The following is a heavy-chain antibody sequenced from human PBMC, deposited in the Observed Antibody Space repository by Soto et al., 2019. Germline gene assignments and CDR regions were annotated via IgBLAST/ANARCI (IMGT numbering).Heavy chain of an antibody. D-gene: IGHD3-22*01. CDR1: GGSFSGYY. CDR2: INHSGST. J-gene: IGHJ4*02. CDR3: ARARYYDSSGYYYFDY. Sequence: SETLSLTCAVYGGSFSGYYWSWIRQPPGKGLEWIGEINHSGSTNYNPSLKSRVTISVDTSKNQFSLKLSSVTAADTAVYYCARARYYDSSGYYYFDYWGQGTLVTVSS. V-gene: IGHV4-34*01.